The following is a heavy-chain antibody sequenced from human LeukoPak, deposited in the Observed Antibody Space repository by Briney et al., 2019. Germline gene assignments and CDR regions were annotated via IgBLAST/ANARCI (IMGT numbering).Heavy chain of an antibody. CDR3: ARDHCGSSTSCYQGSFDY. CDR2: IIPILGIA. D-gene: IGHD2-2*01. CDR1: GYTFTGYY. V-gene: IGHV1-69*04. J-gene: IGHJ4*02. Sequence: ASVKVSCKASGYTFTGYYMHWVRQAPGQGLEWMGRIIPILGIANYAQKFQGRVTITADKSTSTAYMELSSLRSEDTAVYYCARDHCGSSTSCYQGSFDYWGQGTLVTVSS.